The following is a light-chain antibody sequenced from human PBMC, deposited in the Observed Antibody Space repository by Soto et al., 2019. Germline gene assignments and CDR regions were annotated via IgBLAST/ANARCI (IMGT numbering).Light chain of an antibody. CDR1: QSVSTSF. J-gene: IGKJ1*01. Sequence: EVVLTQSPGTLSLSPGERATLSCRASQSVSTSFLAWYQQKPGQAPRLLIYGAFSRATGIPDRFSGSGSGTDCTLTISSLEPEDFAVYYCQQRSNWPRTFGQGTKVDIK. V-gene: IGKV3D-20*02. CDR2: GAF. CDR3: QQRSNWPRT.